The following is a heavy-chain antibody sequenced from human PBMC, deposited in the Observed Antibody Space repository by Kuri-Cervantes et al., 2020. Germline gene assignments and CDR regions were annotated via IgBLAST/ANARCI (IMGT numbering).Heavy chain of an antibody. CDR2: ISGSGGST. CDR1: GFTFSSYA. V-gene: IGHV3-23*01. D-gene: IGHD2-8*01. CDR3: AKGGLKVVDY. J-gene: IGHJ4*02. Sequence: GGSLRLSCAASGFTFSSYAMSWVRQAPGKGLEWVSAISGSGGSTYYADSVKGRFTISRDNAKNTLFLQVNSLRAEDTAVYYCAKGGLKVVDYWGQGTLVTVSS.